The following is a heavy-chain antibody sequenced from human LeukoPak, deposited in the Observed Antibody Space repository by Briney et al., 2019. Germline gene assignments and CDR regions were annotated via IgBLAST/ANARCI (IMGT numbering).Heavy chain of an antibody. CDR3: ARGLDWYSYGYARVGYFDY. CDR1: GGSISSYY. Sequence: KASETLSLTCTVSGGSISSYYWSWIRQPPGKGLEWIGYIYYSGSTNYNPSLKSRVTISVDTSKNQFSLKLSSVTAADTAVYYCARGLDWYSYGYARVGYFDYWGQGTLVTVSS. CDR2: IYYSGST. J-gene: IGHJ4*02. V-gene: IGHV4-59*01. D-gene: IGHD5-18*01.